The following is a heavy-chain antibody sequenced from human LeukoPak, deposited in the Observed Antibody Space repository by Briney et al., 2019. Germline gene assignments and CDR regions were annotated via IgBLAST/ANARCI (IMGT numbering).Heavy chain of an antibody. CDR3: ARQISSASVAFDY. Sequence: PSETLSLTCTVSGGSLSSGSDYWGWLRQPPGKGLEWIGYIYYSCSNNYHPSLKSRVTISIHTSKNQFSLKLSSVTAADTAVYYCARQISSASVAFDYWGQGALVTVSS. D-gene: IGHD6-6*01. J-gene: IGHJ4*02. CDR1: GGSLSSGSDY. CDR2: IYYSCSN. V-gene: IGHV4-61*01.